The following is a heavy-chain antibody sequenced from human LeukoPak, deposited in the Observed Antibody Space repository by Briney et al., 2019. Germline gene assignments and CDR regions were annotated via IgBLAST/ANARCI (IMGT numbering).Heavy chain of an antibody. CDR2: IKRDGSEK. Sequence: GGSLRLSCAASGFTLSSYWMSWVRQAPGKGLEWVANIKRDGSEKYYVDSVKGRFSISRDNAKSSLYLQMNSLRVEDTAVYYCVRDDGATKPCWGQGTLVTVSS. V-gene: IGHV3-7*01. CDR3: VRDDGATKPC. CDR1: GFTLSSYW. J-gene: IGHJ4*02. D-gene: IGHD1-26*01.